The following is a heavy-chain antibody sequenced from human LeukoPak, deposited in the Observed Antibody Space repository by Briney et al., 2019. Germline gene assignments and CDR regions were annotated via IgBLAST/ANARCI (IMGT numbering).Heavy chain of an antibody. V-gene: IGHV1-46*01. CDR1: GYTFTAYY. J-gene: IGHJ5*02. D-gene: IGHD2-15*01. CDR3: ARDRLSGGSRRSPHWFDP. CDR2: MNPSEGRP. Sequence: ASVKVSCKTSGYTFTAYYLHWVRQAPGQGREWMGVMNPSEGRPTYAQKFQGRVTVTMDTSTSTVYMELSSLRSEDTAVYYCARDRLSGGSRRSPHWFDPWGQGTLVTVSS.